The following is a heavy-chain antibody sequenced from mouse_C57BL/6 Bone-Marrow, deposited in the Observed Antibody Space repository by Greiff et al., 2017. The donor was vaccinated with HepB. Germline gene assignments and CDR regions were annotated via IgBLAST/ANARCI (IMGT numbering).Heavy chain of an antibody. Sequence: EVHLVESGGGLVQSGRSLRLSCATSGFTFSDFYMEWVRQAPGKGLEWIAASRNKANDYTTEYSASVKGRFIVSRDTSQSILYLQMNALRAEDTAIYYCARDAPYYGTEGYYAMDYWGQGTSVTVSS. CDR3: ARDAPYYGTEGYYAMDY. V-gene: IGHV7-1*01. CDR2: SRNKANDYTT. CDR1: GFTFSDFY. J-gene: IGHJ4*01. D-gene: IGHD1-1*01.